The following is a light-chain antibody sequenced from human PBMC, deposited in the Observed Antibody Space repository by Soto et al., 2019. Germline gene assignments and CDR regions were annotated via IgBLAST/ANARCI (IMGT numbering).Light chain of an antibody. Sequence: QSALTQPPSASGSPGQSVTISCTGTSSDVGGYNYVSWYQHHPGKAPKLMIYEVSKRPSGVPDRFSGSKSGSAASLTVSGLQAEDEADYYCSSYAGSNIYVFGTGTKVTVL. V-gene: IGLV2-8*01. CDR1: SSDVGGYNY. CDR2: EVS. J-gene: IGLJ1*01. CDR3: SSYAGSNIYV.